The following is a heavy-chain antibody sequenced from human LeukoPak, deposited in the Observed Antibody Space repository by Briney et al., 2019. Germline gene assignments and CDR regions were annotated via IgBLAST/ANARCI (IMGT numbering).Heavy chain of an antibody. Sequence: ASVKVSCKASGYTFTGYYMHWVRQAPRQGLEWMGWINPNSGGTNYAQKFRGRVTMTRDTSISTAYMELSSLRSDDTAVYYCARTKISGTYLPFDYWGQGTLVTVSS. V-gene: IGHV1-2*02. J-gene: IGHJ4*02. CDR3: ARTKISGTYLPFDY. CDR1: GYTFTGYY. D-gene: IGHD1-26*01. CDR2: INPNSGGT.